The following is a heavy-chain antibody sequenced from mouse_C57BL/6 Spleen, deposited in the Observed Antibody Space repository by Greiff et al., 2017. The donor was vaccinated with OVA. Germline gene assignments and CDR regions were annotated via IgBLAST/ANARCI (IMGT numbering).Heavy chain of an antibody. CDR1: GYPFTVSS. CDR2: FLPGSGST. Sequence: VPVVASGAELMKPGSSVTLSCTASGYPFTVSSLALVPQRPGPGLYWIGEFLPGSGSTNYNEKFKGKATFTADTSSNTAYMQLSSLTTEDSAIYYCARREDYYGSFYAMDYWGQGTSVTVSS. CDR3: ARREDYYGSFYAMDY. V-gene: IGHV1-9*01. D-gene: IGHD1-1*01. J-gene: IGHJ4*01.